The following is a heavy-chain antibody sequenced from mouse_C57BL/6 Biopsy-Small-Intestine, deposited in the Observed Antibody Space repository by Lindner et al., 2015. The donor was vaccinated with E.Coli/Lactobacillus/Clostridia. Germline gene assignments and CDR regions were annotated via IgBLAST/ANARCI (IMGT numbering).Heavy chain of an antibody. CDR1: GYTFTIYD. CDR2: IYPRDGST. V-gene: IGHV1-85*01. CDR3: TRPYYGAFDY. D-gene: IGHD1-1*01. J-gene: IGHJ2*01. Sequence: VQLQESGPEVVKSGASVKLSCKASGYTFTIYDINWVKQRPGQGLEWIGWIYPRDGSTKYNEKFKDKATLTVDTSSSTAYMELHSLTSEDSAVYFCTRPYYGAFDYWGQGTALTVSS.